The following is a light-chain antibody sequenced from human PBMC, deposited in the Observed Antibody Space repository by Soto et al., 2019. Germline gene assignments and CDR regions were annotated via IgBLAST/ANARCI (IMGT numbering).Light chain of an antibody. CDR1: QSIGTW. Sequence: DIQMTQSPSTLSASVGDRFTITCRASQSIGTWLAWYQQKPGKAPKLLIYDASSLESGVPSRFSGSGSGTDFTLTISSLQPEDFATYYCQQSYSTPPTFGQGTKVDI. CDR2: DAS. J-gene: IGKJ1*01. V-gene: IGKV1-5*01. CDR3: QQSYSTPPT.